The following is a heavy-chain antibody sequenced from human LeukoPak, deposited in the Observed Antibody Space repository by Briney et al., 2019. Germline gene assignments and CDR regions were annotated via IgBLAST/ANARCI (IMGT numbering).Heavy chain of an antibody. D-gene: IGHD3-3*01. CDR2: ISGSGGST. CDR3: ARYFWSGYLPAYFDY. Sequence: GGSLRLSCAASRFTFSSYAMSWVRQAPGKGLEWVSAISGSGGSTYYADSVKGRFTISRDNSKNTLYLQMNSLRDEDTAVYYCARYFWSGYLPAYFDYWGQGTLVTVSS. V-gene: IGHV3-23*01. J-gene: IGHJ4*02. CDR1: RFTFSSYA.